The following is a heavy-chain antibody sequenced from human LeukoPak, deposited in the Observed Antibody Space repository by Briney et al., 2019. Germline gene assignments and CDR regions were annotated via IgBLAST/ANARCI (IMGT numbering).Heavy chain of an antibody. J-gene: IGHJ4*02. CDR2: ISGSGGST. CDR3: AKDLSITMIVGFDY. D-gene: IGHD3-22*01. CDR1: GFTFSSYA. V-gene: IGHV3-23*01. Sequence: GGSLRLSCAASGFTFSSYAMSWVRQAPEKWLEWVSAISGSGGSTYYADSVKGRFTISRDNSKNTLYLQMNSLRAEDTAVYYCAKDLSITMIVGFDYWGQGTLVTVSS.